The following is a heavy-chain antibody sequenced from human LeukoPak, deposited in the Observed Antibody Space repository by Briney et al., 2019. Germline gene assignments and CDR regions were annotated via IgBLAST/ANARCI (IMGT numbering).Heavy chain of an antibody. CDR3: ATLLL. Sequence: PGGTLTLTCAASGFTFSSNPMNWTCKAPGTGQELVASIKQDNEKYYMDSVKGRFTTSSDNPKTSLSLQMNSLRADDTAVYYCATLLLRGQGTLVTVSS. CDR1: GFTFSSNP. D-gene: IGHD2-21*02. V-gene: IGHV3-7*01. J-gene: IGHJ1*01. CDR2: IKQDNEK.